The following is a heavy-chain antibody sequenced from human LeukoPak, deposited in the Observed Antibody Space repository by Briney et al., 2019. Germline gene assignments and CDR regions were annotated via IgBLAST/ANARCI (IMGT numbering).Heavy chain of an antibody. V-gene: IGHV1-2*02. D-gene: IGHD3-3*01. CDR1: GYTFTGYY. J-gene: IGHJ5*02. CDR2: INPNSGGT. Sequence: ASVKVSCKASGYTFTGYYMHWVRQAPGQGLEWMGWINPNSGGTNYAQKFQGRVTMTRDTSISTAYMELSSLTSDDTAVYYCARVPYYDFWSGPRGDRWFDPWGQGTLVTVSS. CDR3: ARVPYYDFWSGPRGDRWFDP.